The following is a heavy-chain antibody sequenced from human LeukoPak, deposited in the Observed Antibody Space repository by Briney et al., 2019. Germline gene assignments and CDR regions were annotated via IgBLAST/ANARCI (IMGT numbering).Heavy chain of an antibody. J-gene: IGHJ4*02. Sequence: SETLSLTRTVSGGSISSYYWSWIRQPPGKGLEWIGYIYYSGSTNYNPSLKSRVTISVDTSKNQFSLKLSSVTAADTAVYYCARVAGLVYFDYWGQGTLVTVSS. D-gene: IGHD6-19*01. V-gene: IGHV4-59*01. CDR2: IYYSGST. CDR3: ARVAGLVYFDY. CDR1: GGSISSYY.